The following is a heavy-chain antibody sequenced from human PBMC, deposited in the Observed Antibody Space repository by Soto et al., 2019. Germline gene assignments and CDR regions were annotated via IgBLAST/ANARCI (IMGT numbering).Heavy chain of an antibody. CDR3: ARITFCDIFTAYYSLFDY. J-gene: IGHJ4*02. CDR2: ISDSGNT. CDR1: GGSISSGGYY. V-gene: IGHV4-31*03. D-gene: IGHD3-9*01. Sequence: QVQLQESGPGLVKPSQTLTLTCTVSGGSISSGGYYWSWIRQHPGKGLEWIGHISDSGNTYYNPSLKSRITISVDTSKNLFSLNLSAVTAADTAVYYCARITFCDIFTAYYSLFDYWGQGTLVTVSS.